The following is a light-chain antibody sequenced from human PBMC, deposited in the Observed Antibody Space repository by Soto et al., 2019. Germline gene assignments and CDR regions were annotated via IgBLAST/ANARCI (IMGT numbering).Light chain of an antibody. CDR2: ENN. CDR3: GTWDSSLSAYV. J-gene: IGLJ1*01. Sequence: KKPASVTAVPVQRRPISYSGSSSNIGNNYVSWYQQLPGTAPKLLIYENNKRPSGIPDRFSGSKSGTSATLGITGLQTGDEADYYCGTWDSSLSAYVFGTGTKVTVL. CDR1: SSNIGNNY. V-gene: IGLV1-51*02.